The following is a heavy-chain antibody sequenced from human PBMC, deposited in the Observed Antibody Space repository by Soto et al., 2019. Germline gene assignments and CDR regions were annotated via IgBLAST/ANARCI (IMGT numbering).Heavy chain of an antibody. CDR1: GYSFSGYD. D-gene: IGHD3-10*01. J-gene: IGHJ3*02. V-gene: IGHV1-18*04. CDR2: VSTSIRST. CDR3: ARDSGAALYGEDALDI. Sequence: QGKLVQSGPEVKKPGASVKVSCTASGYSFSGYDITWVRQSPGQGLDWLGCVSTSIRSTMSAEKLQGRLTMTTDTSTTTVYMELRGLTSDDTAVYYCARDSGAALYGEDALDIWGQGTMVSVSS.